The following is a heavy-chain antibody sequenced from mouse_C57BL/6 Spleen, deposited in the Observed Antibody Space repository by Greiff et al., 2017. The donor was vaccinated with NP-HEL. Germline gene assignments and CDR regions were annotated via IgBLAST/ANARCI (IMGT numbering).Heavy chain of an antibody. V-gene: IGHV2-9-1*01. J-gene: IGHJ3*01. D-gene: IGHD1-1*01. Sequence: QVQLQQSGPGLVAPSQSLSITCTVSGFSLTSYAISWVRQPPGKGLEWLGVIWTGGGTNYNSALKSRLSISKDNSKSQVFLTMNSLQTDVTARYYCARIGASYYGSSWFAYWGQGTLVTVSA. CDR2: IWTGGGT. CDR1: GFSLTSYA. CDR3: ARIGASYYGSSWFAY.